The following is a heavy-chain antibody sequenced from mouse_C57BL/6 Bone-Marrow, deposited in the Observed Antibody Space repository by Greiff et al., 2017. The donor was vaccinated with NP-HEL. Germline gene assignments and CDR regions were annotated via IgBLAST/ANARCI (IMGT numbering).Heavy chain of an antibody. Sequence: QVQLKQPGAELVMPGASVKLSCKASGYTFTSYWMHWVKQRPGQGLEWIGEIDPSDSYTNYNQKFKGKSTLTVDKSSSTAYMQLSSLTSEDSAVYYCARSGNYFYWYFDVWGTGTTVTVSS. CDR2: IDPSDSYT. CDR1: GYTFTSYW. CDR3: ARSGNYFYWYFDV. D-gene: IGHD2-1*01. J-gene: IGHJ1*03. V-gene: IGHV1-69*01.